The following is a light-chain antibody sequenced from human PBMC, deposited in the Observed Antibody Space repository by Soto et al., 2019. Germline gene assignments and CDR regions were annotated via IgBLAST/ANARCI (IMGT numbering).Light chain of an antibody. Sequence: EILMTQSPATLSVSPGERATLSCRASQSVSSSYLAWYQQKPGQAPRLLIYGASSRPTDIPARFSGSGSGTDFTLTISSLEPEDFALYYCQQRSNWPITFGQGTRLEIK. V-gene: IGKV3D-20*02. CDR1: QSVSSSY. J-gene: IGKJ5*01. CDR3: QQRSNWPIT. CDR2: GAS.